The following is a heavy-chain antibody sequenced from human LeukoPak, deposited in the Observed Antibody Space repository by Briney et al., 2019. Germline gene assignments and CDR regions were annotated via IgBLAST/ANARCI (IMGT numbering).Heavy chain of an antibody. J-gene: IGHJ4*02. CDR2: ISYDGSNK. Sequence: PGGSLRLSCAASGFTFSSYAMHWVRQAPGKGLEWVAVISYDGSNKYYADSVKGRFTISRDNSKNTLYLQMNSLRAEDTAVYYCAREGYYGSTYFDYWGQGTLVTVSS. CDR3: AREGYYGSTYFDY. V-gene: IGHV3-30*04. CDR1: GFTFSSYA. D-gene: IGHD3-10*01.